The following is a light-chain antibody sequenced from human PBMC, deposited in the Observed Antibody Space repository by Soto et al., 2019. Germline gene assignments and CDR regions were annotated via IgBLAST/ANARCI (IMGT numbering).Light chain of an antibody. CDR3: QQRSNWPGIT. CDR1: QSVSSY. CDR2: DAS. V-gene: IGKV3-11*01. J-gene: IGKJ5*01. Sequence: EIVLTQSPATLSLSPGERATLSCRASQSVSSYLAWYQQKPGQAPRLLIYDASNRATGIPARFSGSGSGTDFTLTISSLEPEDFAVYYCQQRSNWPGITFGQGTRLRL.